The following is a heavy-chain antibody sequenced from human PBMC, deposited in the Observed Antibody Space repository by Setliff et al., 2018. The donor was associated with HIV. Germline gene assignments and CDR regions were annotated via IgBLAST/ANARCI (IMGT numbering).Heavy chain of an antibody. CDR2: ISSSGGT. CDR1: GGSASNSRYY. J-gene: IGHJ4*02. Sequence: SETLSLTCTVSGGSASNSRYYWAWIRQPPGKGLEWLGYISSSGGTDYNPSLNSRIIISIDTSKNQFSLRLSSVTAADTAVYYCARDLAWPGYFDYWGQGTLVTVSS. CDR3: ARDLAWPGYFDY. V-gene: IGHV4-31*03. D-gene: IGHD3-10*01.